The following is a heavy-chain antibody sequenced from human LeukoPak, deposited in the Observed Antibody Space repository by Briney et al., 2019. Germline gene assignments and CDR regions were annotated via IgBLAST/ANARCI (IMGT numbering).Heavy chain of an antibody. CDR1: KFTFSSHW. J-gene: IGHJ4*02. CDR2: ISGDGSST. V-gene: IGHV3-74*01. CDR3: ARGSNGWSGIDY. Sequence: GGSLRLSCGASKFTFSSHWMYWVRRAPGEGLVWVSRISGDGSSTNYADSVKGRFAISRDNAKNTLYLQMNSLRAEDTSVYYCARGSNGWSGIDYWGQGTLVTASS. D-gene: IGHD6-19*01.